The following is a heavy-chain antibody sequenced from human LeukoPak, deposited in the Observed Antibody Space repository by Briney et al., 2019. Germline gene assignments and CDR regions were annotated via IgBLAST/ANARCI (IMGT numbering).Heavy chain of an antibody. Sequence: GGSLRLSCAASGFTFSSYWMSWVRQAPGKGLEWVANIKQDGSEKYYVDSVKGRFTISRDNAKNSLYLQMNSLRAEDTAVYYCARDIVVVVAATAYYYYGMDVWGQGTTVTVSS. V-gene: IGHV3-7*01. CDR1: GFTFSSYW. J-gene: IGHJ6*02. CDR2: IKQDGSEK. CDR3: ARDIVVVVAATAYYYYGMDV. D-gene: IGHD2-15*01.